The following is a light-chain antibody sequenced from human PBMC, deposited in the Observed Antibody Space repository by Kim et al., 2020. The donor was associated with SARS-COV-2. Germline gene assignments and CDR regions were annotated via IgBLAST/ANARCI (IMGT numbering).Light chain of an antibody. Sequence: DIELAQSPPSVSASVGERVRITCRASQEISNWLAWYRQKPGRAPELLIYAASTLERGVPSRFSGSGSGTEFTLTISDLQPEDFATYYCQQANSFALTFGGGPRWIS. V-gene: IGKV1-12*01. CDR1: QEISNW. CDR2: AAS. CDR3: QQANSFALT. J-gene: IGKJ4*01.